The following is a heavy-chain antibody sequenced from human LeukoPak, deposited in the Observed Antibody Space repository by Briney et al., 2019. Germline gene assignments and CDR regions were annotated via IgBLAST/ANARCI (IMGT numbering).Heavy chain of an antibody. CDR3: ARGIVGASASWFDP. Sequence: GASVKVSCKASGYTFTSYCIIWVRQAPGQGLEWMVWISAYNGNTNYAQKLQGRVTMTTDTSTSTAYMELRSLRSDYTAVYYCARGIVGASASWFDPWGQGTLVTVSS. D-gene: IGHD1-26*01. CDR1: GYTFTSYC. CDR2: ISAYNGNT. V-gene: IGHV1-18*01. J-gene: IGHJ5*02.